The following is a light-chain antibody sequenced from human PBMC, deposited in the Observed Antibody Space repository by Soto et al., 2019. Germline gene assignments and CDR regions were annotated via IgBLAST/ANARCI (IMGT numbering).Light chain of an antibody. J-gene: IGKJ4*01. CDR2: SAS. V-gene: IGKV1-39*01. Sequence: DIQTTQSPSSLSASVGDRVTITCLASQSISHYLYWYQEKPGKAPRLLIYSASNLQDGVPSRFSGSGSGTDFTLTISRLEPEDFAVYYCQQYGSSPRTFCGGTKVDI. CDR1: QSISHY. CDR3: QQYGSSPRT.